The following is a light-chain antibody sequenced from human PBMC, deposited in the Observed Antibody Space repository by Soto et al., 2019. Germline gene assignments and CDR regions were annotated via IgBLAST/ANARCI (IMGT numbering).Light chain of an antibody. V-gene: IGKV1-33*01. Sequence: DIPMTQSPSSLSASVGDRVTITCQASQDISNYLNWYQQKPGKAPKLLIYDASNLETGVPSRFSGSGSGTDFTFTISSLQPEDIATYYCQQYDNPYTFGQGTKLEIK. J-gene: IGKJ2*01. CDR2: DAS. CDR1: QDISNY. CDR3: QQYDNPYT.